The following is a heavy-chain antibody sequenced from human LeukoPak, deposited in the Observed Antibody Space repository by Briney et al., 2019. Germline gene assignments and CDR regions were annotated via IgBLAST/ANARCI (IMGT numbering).Heavy chain of an antibody. D-gene: IGHD3-10*01. J-gene: IGHJ3*02. V-gene: IGHV1-18*01. CDR2: ISGYNGNT. CDR1: GYTFSSYG. Sequence: ASVKASCKASGYTFSSYGVSWVRQAPGQGLEWLGWISGYNGNTNYAQKLQGRVTMTTDTSTSTAYMELRSLRSDDTAMYYCASYYYGSGSYYNAGGFDIWGQGTMVTVSS. CDR3: ASYYYGSGSYYNAGGFDI.